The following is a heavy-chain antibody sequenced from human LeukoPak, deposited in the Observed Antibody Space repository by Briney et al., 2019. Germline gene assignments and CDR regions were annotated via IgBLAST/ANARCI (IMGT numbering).Heavy chain of an antibody. Sequence: GGSLRLSCAASGFTFSSYSMNWVRQAPGKGLEWVSSISSSSSYIYYADSVKGRFTISGDNAKNSLYLQMNSLRAEDTAVYYCASSGNRGVFDYWGQGTLVTASS. CDR3: ASSGNRGVFDY. CDR2: ISSSSSYI. D-gene: IGHD1-14*01. V-gene: IGHV3-21*01. J-gene: IGHJ4*02. CDR1: GFTFSSYS.